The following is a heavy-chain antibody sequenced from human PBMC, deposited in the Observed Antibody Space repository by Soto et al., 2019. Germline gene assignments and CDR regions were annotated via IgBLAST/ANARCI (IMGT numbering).Heavy chain of an antibody. CDR3: ARIHRGFRESLKHY. D-gene: IGHD3-10*01. CDR2: MDQDGSDK. CDR1: GFTFNSYW. Sequence: GGSLRLSCAASGFTFNSYWMTWVRQAPGKGLEWVATMDQDGSDKYYVDSVKGRFTISRDNAKNSLYLKMNSLPAEDTAVYYCARIHRGFRESLKHYGGQGTMVPVSP. J-gene: IGHJ4*02. V-gene: IGHV3-7*03.